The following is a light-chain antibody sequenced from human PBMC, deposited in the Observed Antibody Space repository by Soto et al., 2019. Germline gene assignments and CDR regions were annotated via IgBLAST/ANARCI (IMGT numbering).Light chain of an antibody. CDR1: QSVTAH. J-gene: IGKJ2*01. CDR3: QQCTHWPPEYT. CDR2: DAS. Sequence: EIVLTQSPATLSLSPGERATLSCRASQSVTAHLAWYQQKPGQPPRLLIYDASNRATGIPARFSGSGSGTDFTLTISSLEPEDFAVYYGQQCTHWPPEYTFGRGSKLEIK. V-gene: IGKV3-11*01.